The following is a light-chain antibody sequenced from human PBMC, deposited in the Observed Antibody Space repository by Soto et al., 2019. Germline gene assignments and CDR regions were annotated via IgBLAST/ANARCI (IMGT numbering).Light chain of an antibody. J-gene: IGKJ1*01. Sequence: EIVMTQSPATLSVFPGERATLSCRASQSVSSNLAWYQQKPVQAPRLLIYGASTRATGIPARFSGSGSGTEFTLTISSLQSEDFAVYYCQQYNNWPRTFGQGTKVDIK. CDR1: QSVSSN. CDR3: QQYNNWPRT. V-gene: IGKV3-15*01. CDR2: GAS.